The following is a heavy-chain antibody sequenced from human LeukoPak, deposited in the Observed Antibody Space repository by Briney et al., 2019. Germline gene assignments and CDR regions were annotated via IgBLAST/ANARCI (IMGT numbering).Heavy chain of an antibody. V-gene: IGHV4-30-2*01. D-gene: IGHD2-15*01. CDR1: GGSIGRYY. J-gene: IGHJ4*02. CDR2: IYHSGGT. CDR3: ATSSVMSGSLDY. Sequence: PSETLSLTCTVSGGSIGRYYWSWIRQPPGKGLEWIGYIYHSGGTYYNPSLKSRVTISVDRSKNQFSLKLSSVTAADTAVYYCATSSVMSGSLDYWGQGTLVTVSS.